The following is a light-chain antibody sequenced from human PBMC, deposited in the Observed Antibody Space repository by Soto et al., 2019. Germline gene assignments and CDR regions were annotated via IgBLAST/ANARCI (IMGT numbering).Light chain of an antibody. CDR2: KIS. J-gene: IGKJ1*01. CDR1: ESLVHSDGNTY. CDR3: LQVTHFPWA. V-gene: IGKV2-24*01. Sequence: IVMTQTPLSSRATLGQPASITCTSSESLVHSDGNTYLSWLHQRPGQPPSLLIHKISNRFPGVPDRFSGSGAGTEFTLRISRIEPEDAGTFFCLQVTHFPWAFGQGTKV.